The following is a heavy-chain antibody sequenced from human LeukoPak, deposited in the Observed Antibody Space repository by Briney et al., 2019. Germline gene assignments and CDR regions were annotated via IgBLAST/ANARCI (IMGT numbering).Heavy chain of an antibody. CDR1: GFTFSSYS. Sequence: GGSLRLSCAASGFTFSSYSMNWVRQAPGKGLEWVSYISSSGSTIYYADSVKGRFTISRDNAKNSLYLQMNSLRAEDTAVYYCATSETTVVTPGNDAFDIWGQGTMVIVSS. D-gene: IGHD4-23*01. CDR2: ISSSGSTI. V-gene: IGHV3-48*04. CDR3: ATSETTVVTPGNDAFDI. J-gene: IGHJ3*02.